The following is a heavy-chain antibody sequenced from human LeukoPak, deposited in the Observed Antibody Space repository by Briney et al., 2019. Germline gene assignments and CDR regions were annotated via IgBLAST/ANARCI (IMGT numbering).Heavy chain of an antibody. Sequence: GGSLRLSCATSGFTFSSYVVSWVRQAPGKGLEWVSAISGSGGSTYYADSVKGRFTISRDNSKNTLYLQMNSLRAEDTAVYYCAKVLESYSSSWYFDYWGQGTLVTVSS. CDR1: GFTFSSYV. CDR2: ISGSGGST. V-gene: IGHV3-23*01. CDR3: AKVLESYSSSWYFDY. J-gene: IGHJ4*02. D-gene: IGHD6-13*01.